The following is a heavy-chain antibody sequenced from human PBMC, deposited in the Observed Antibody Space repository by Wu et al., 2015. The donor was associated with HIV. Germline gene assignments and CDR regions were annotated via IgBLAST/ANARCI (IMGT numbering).Heavy chain of an antibody. V-gene: IGHV1-8*01. CDR1: GYTFSSYD. CDR2: MNPRSGNT. D-gene: IGHD6-19*01. CDR3: ARQRAYTSGWYIFDY. Sequence: QXQLVQSGAEVKKPGASVKVSCKASGYTFSSYDINWVRQATGQGLEWMGWMNPRSGNTGYAQKFQGRVTMTRDTSINTAYMEVSSLRSEDTAVYYCARQRAYTSGWYIFDYWGQGTLVTVSS. J-gene: IGHJ4*02.